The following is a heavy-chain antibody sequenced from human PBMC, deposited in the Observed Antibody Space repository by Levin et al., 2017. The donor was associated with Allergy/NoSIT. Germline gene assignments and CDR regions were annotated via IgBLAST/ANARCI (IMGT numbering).Heavy chain of an antibody. Sequence: PGGSLRLSCAASGFIFSSYGMHWVRQAPGKGLEWVAIISYDGSNKYYADSVKGRFTISRDNSKNTLYLQMNSLRVEDTAVYYCANSIWFGEFFQSPVGYWGQGTLVTVSS. CDR3: ANSIWFGEFFQSPVGY. CDR1: GFIFSSYG. J-gene: IGHJ4*02. D-gene: IGHD3-10*01. V-gene: IGHV3-30*18. CDR2: ISYDGSNK.